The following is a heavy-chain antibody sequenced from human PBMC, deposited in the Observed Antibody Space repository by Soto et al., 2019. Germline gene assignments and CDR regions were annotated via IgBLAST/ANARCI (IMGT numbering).Heavy chain of an antibody. D-gene: IGHD2-8*01. V-gene: IGHV3-48*01. CDR1: GFTFSSYS. Sequence: EVQLVESGGGLVQPGGSVRLSCAASGFTFSSYSMNWVRQAPGKGLEWVSYISSSSSTIYYADSVKGRFTISRDNAKNSLYLQMNSLRAEDTAVYYCARDVTRILYSFDYWGQVTLVTVSS. CDR2: ISSSSSTI. J-gene: IGHJ4*02. CDR3: ARDVTRILYSFDY.